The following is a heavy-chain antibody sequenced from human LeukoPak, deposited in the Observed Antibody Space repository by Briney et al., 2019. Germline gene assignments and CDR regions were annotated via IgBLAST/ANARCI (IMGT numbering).Heavy chain of an antibody. Sequence: SETLSLTCAVSGYSLSSGHYWVWIRQPPGKGLEYIGNIYHSGSSHYNPSLKSRVTISVDTSNNQFSLKLSSVTAADTAVYYCARAKNPYYYYYYMDFWGRGTTVTVSS. CDR1: GYSLSSGHY. CDR3: ARAKNPYYYYYYMDF. V-gene: IGHV4-38-2*01. CDR2: IYHSGSS. J-gene: IGHJ6*03.